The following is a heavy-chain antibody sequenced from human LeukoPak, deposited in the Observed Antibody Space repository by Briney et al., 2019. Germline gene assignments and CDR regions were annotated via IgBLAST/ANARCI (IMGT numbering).Heavy chain of an antibody. CDR3: AREIAAADFDY. J-gene: IGHJ4*02. CDR1: GFTVSSYW. D-gene: IGHD6-13*01. V-gene: IGHV3-69-1*01. CDR2: ISYTSTT. Sequence: GGSLRLSCTASGFTVSSYWMHWVRQAPGKGLEWVSYISYTSTTYYADSVKGRFTISRNNAKNSLYLQMNSLRAEDTAVYYCAREIAAADFDYWGQGTLVTVSS.